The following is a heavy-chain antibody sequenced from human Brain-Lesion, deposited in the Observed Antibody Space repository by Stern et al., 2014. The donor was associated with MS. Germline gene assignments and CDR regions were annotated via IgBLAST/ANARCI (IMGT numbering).Heavy chain of an antibody. Sequence: EVQLVESGGGLVQPGGSLTISCTAAGFTFGNYWMTWVRQAPGKGLEWVANITEDGTEKNYVDSVKGRFTSSRDNARNSLYLQMNSLRVEDTALYYCARVYNTIYGIVTQRGSGMDVWGQGTTVIVSS. CDR3: ARVYNTIYGIVTQRGSGMDV. CDR1: GFTFGNYW. D-gene: IGHD3-3*01. J-gene: IGHJ6*02. V-gene: IGHV3-7*01. CDR2: ITEDGTEK.